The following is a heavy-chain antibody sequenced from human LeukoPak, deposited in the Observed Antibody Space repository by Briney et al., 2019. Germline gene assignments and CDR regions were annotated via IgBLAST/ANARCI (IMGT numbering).Heavy chain of an antibody. D-gene: IGHD2-15*01. CDR1: GFTFSNYD. V-gene: IGHV3-30*02. J-gene: IGHJ4*02. CDR3: AKGGRHGHSSYERGYFDF. Sequence: GGSLRLSCAASGFTFSNYDMHWVRQAPGKGLEWVAFIQYSGSKKYYVASVEGRFTISRDNSKNTLYVHMNTLRTEDTAVYYCAKGGRHGHSSYERGYFDFWGQGALVTVSS. CDR2: IQYSGSKK.